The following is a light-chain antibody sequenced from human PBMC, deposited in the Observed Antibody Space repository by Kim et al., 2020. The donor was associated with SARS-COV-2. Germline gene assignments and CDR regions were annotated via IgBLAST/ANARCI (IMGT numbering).Light chain of an antibody. CDR2: GAS. CDR3: QQYSNWPIT. Sequence: VSPEKGATHSCGTRHSVNSNLAWYQQKPGQAPRVLIYGASTRATGIPARFSGSGSGTEFTLTISSLQSEDFAVYYCQQYSNWPITFGQGTRLEIK. J-gene: IGKJ5*01. V-gene: IGKV3-15*01. CDR1: HSVNSN.